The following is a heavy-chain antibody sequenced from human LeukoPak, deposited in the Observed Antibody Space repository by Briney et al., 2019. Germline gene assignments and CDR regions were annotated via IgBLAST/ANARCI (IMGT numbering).Heavy chain of an antibody. CDR3: ARQPSAGSKIDF. J-gene: IGHJ4*02. V-gene: IGHV5-51*01. D-gene: IGHD6-13*01. CDR1: GYSFTTYW. Sequence: GESLKISCEASGYSFTTYWIAWVRQMPGKGLEWMGIIYPSDSDTRYSPSFQGQVTISADKSIGIVYLQWSSLRASDTAMYYCARQPSAGSKIDFWGQGTLVTVSS. CDR2: IYPSDSDT.